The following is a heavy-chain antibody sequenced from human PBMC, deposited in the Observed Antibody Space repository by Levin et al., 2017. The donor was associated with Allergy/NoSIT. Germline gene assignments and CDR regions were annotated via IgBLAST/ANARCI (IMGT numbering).Heavy chain of an antibody. CDR1: GFSFGSYA. D-gene: IGHD6-19*01. Sequence: GGSLRLSCAASGFSFGSYAMSWVRQAPGMGLECVSTITDSGGDTYYPDSVKGRFTISRDNSKNTLYLQMNSLRVEDTAIYYCAKHLSSAWSSKYGMDVWGQGTTVTVSS. CDR2: ITDSGGDT. CDR3: AKHLSSAWSSKYGMDV. V-gene: IGHV3-23*01. J-gene: IGHJ6*02.